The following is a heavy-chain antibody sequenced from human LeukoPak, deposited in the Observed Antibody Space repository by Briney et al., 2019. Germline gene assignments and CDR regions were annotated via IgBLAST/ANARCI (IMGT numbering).Heavy chain of an antibody. CDR1: GGSMSSHY. D-gene: IGHD3-22*01. V-gene: IGHV4-59*11. CDR2: IYYSGST. CDR3: ARDDRSGYSTLGY. J-gene: IGHJ4*02. Sequence: SETLSLTCTVSGGSMSSHYWSWVRQPPGKGLEWVGDIYYSGSTNYNPSLNSRVTISLDTSKNQFSLNLRSVTAADTAVYYCARDDRSGYSTLGYGGQGTLVTVSS.